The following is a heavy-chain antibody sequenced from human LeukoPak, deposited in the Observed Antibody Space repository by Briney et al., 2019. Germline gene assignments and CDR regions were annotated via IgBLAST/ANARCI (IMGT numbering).Heavy chain of an antibody. CDR1: GFIFDNYA. CDR2: ISTSGAGT. V-gene: IGHV3-23*01. CDR3: AKVGWHAYCGGDCYRDFDY. J-gene: IGHJ4*02. D-gene: IGHD2-21*02. Sequence: GGSLRLSCVASGFIFDNYAMSWVRQAPGKGLEWVSSISTSGAGTYYADSVKGRFTISRDNSRNTLYLQINSLGAQDTAVYYCAKVGWHAYCGGDCYRDFDYWGQGTLVTVSS.